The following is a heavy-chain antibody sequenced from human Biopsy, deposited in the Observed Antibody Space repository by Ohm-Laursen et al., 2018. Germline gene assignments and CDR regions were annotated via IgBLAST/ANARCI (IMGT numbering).Heavy chain of an antibody. J-gene: IGHJ2*01. CDR1: GFTFSIYG. Sequence: SLRLSCAASGFTFSIYGMHWVRQAPGKGLEWVAVIWYDGSNKYYADSVKGRFTISRDDPKNTVDLQMNSLRAEDTAVYFCARDGKRWDYSTYFSWHFDLWGRGTLVTVS. V-gene: IGHV3-33*01. D-gene: IGHD4-11*01. CDR3: ARDGKRWDYSTYFSWHFDL. CDR2: IWYDGSNK.